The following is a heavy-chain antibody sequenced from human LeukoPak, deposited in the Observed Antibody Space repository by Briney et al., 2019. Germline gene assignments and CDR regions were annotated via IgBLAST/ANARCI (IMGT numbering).Heavy chain of an antibody. J-gene: IGHJ4*02. Sequence: SGGSLTLSCAVSGFTFSSYAMSWVRQAPGKGLEWVSLINDSGGNAYYAASVKGRLTIARATTKHTLFLQMTMPRAEDTAVDYCAKTSAGIRGGYFDDWGQGTLVTVSS. CDR3: AKTSAGIRGGYFDD. CDR1: GFTFSSYA. CDR2: INDSGGNA. D-gene: IGHD3-10*01. V-gene: IGHV3-23*01.